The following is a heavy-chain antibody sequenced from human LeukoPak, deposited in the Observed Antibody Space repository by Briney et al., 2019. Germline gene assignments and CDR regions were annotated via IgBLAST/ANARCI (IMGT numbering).Heavy chain of an antibody. J-gene: IGHJ6*04. CDR2: IKQDGSEK. V-gene: IGHV3-7*01. CDR3: AERGITMIGGV. CDR1: GFTFSSYW. D-gene: IGHD3-10*02. Sequence: GGSLRLSCAASGFTFSSYWMSWVRQAPGKGLEWVAHIKQDGSEKYYVDSVKGRFTISRDNAKNTLYLQMNSLRAEDTAVYYCAERGITMIGGVWGKGTTVTISS.